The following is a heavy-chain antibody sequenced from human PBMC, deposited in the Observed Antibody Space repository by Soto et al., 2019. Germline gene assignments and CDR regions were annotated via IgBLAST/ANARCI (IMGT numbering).Heavy chain of an antibody. CDR2: IDPSDSHT. CDR3: ARQWTAGTAGPFDD. V-gene: IGHV5-10-1*01. D-gene: IGHD1-1*01. Sequence: GESLKISCEASGYNFISYWINWVRQVPGRGLEYMGRIDPSDSHTHYNPSFEGHVTISVDKYNTTVYLEWRNLKASDTANYFCARQWTAGTAGPFDDWGQGTLVTVSS. CDR1: GYNFISYW. J-gene: IGHJ4*02.